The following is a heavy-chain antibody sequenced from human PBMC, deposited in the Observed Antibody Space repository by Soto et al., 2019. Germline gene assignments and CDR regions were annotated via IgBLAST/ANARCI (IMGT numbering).Heavy chain of an antibody. J-gene: IGHJ6*03. Sequence: ASVKVSCKASGYTFTTYGISWVRQAPGQGLEWMGWISAYNDNTIYAQKLQGRVTMTTDTSTSTAYMELRSLRSDDTAVYYCARTEVYCSGDSCNFYYMDVWGKGTTVTVSS. V-gene: IGHV1-18*01. CDR3: ARTEVYCSGDSCNFYYMDV. CDR2: ISAYNDNT. CDR1: GYTFTTYG. D-gene: IGHD2-15*01.